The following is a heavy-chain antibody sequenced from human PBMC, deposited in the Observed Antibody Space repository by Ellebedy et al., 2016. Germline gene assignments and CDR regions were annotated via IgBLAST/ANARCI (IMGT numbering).Heavy chain of an antibody. CDR2: FSYSGST. D-gene: IGHD4-17*01. V-gene: IGHV4-39*01. J-gene: IGHJ4*02. CDR1: GGSISSNNYY. CDR3: ARHPDDYGDYVPPAGDRHY. Sequence: GSLRLXCTVSGGSISSNNYYWGWFRQPPGKGLEYIGSFSYSGSTYYNPSLKSRVTISVDTSKTQFSLKLTSVTAADTAVYYCARHPDDYGDYVPPAGDRHYWGQGTLVTVSS.